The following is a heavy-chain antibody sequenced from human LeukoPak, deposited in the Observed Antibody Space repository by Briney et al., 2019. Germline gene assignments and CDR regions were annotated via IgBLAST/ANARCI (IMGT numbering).Heavy chain of an antibody. D-gene: IGHD5-24*01. CDR3: ARDWIDGYNSNYFDY. V-gene: IGHV1-3*01. Sequence: ASVKVSCKASGYTFTSYAMHWVRQAPGQRLEWMGWINAGNGNTKYSQKFQGRVTITRDTSASTAYMELSSLTSEDTAVYYCARDWIDGYNSNYFDYWGQGTLVTVSS. J-gene: IGHJ4*02. CDR1: GYTFTSYA. CDR2: INAGNGNT.